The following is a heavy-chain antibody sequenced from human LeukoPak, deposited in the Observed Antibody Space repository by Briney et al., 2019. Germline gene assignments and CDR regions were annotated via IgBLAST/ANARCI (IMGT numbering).Heavy chain of an antibody. V-gene: IGHV4-59*08. CDR3: ARHQVGANTFDY. J-gene: IGHJ4*02. Sequence: SETLSLTCTVSGGSISSYYWNWIRQPPGKGLEWIGYIYYSGSTNYNPSLKSRVTISVDTSNNQFYLKLNSVTAADTAVYYCARHQVGANTFDYWGQGTLVTVSS. CDR1: GGSISSYY. CDR2: IYYSGST. D-gene: IGHD1-26*01.